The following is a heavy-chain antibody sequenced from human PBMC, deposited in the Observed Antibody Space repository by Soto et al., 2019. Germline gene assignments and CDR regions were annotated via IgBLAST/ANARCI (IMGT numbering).Heavy chain of an antibody. D-gene: IGHD3-10*01. J-gene: IGHJ6*02. Sequence: ASVKVSCKASGYTFTGYYMHWVRQAPGQGLEWMGWINPNSGGTNYAQKFQGWVTMTRDTSISTAYMELSRLRSDDTAVYYCARGSNYYYYGMDVWGQGTTVTVS. CDR1: GYTFTGYY. CDR2: INPNSGGT. V-gene: IGHV1-2*04. CDR3: ARGSNYYYYGMDV.